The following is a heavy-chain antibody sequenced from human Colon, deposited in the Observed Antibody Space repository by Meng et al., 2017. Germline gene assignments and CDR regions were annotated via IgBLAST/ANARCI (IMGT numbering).Heavy chain of an antibody. D-gene: IGHD3-10*01. Sequence: SETLSLTCTVPGGSISSGGYYWSWIRQHPGKGLEWIGYIYYSGSTYYNPSLKSLVTISVDTSKNQFSLKLSSVTAADTAVYYCARGPYYGSGGFDYWGQGTLVTVSS. CDR2: IYYSGST. J-gene: IGHJ4*02. V-gene: IGHV4-31*01. CDR1: GGSISSGGYY. CDR3: ARGPYYGSGGFDY.